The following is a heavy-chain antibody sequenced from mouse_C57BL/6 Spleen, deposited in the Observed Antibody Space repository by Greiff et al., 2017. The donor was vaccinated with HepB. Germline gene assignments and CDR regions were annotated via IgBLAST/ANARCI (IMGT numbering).Heavy chain of an antibody. Sequence: VQLQQSGPELVKPGASVKMSCKASGYTFTDYNMHWVKQSHGKSLEWIGYINPNNGGTSYNQKFKGKATLTVNKSSSTAYMELRSLTSEDSAVYYCAVTVVDPAWFAYWGQGTLVTVSA. D-gene: IGHD1-1*01. CDR2: INPNNGGT. CDR3: AVTVVDPAWFAY. CDR1: GYTFTDYN. J-gene: IGHJ3*01. V-gene: IGHV1-22*01.